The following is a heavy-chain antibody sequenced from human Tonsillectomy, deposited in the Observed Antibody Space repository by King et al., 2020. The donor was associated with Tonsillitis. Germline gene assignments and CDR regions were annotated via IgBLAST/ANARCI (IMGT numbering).Heavy chain of an antibody. CDR2: IDPSDSYT. Sequence: QLVQSGAEVKKPGESLRISCKGSGYSFTSYWISWVRQMPGKGLEWMGRIDPSDSYTNYSPSFQGHVTISADKSISTAYLQWSSLKASDTAMYYCARSGIAARSDYYSGMDVWGQGTTVTVSS. D-gene: IGHD6-6*01. CDR1: GYSFTSYW. CDR3: ARSGIAARSDYYSGMDV. J-gene: IGHJ6*02. V-gene: IGHV5-10-1*01.